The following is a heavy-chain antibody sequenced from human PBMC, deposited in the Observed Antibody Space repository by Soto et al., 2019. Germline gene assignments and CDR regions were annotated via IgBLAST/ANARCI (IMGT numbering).Heavy chain of an antibody. V-gene: IGHV4-39*01. CDR3: ARHVHGYCSSPSCHTDY. CDR2: IYNSGST. J-gene: IGHJ4*02. CDR1: GGSISSSSYY. D-gene: IGHD2-2*02. Sequence: HSETLSLTCTVSGGSISSSSYYWGWIRQPPGKGMEWIGTIYNSGSTYYNPSLKSRITISVDTSKNQFSLKLSSVTATDTAVYYCARHVHGYCSSPSCHTDYWGQGTLVTVSS.